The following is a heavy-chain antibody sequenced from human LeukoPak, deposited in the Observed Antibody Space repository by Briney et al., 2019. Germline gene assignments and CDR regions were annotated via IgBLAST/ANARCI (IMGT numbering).Heavy chain of an antibody. Sequence: GGSLTLSCAASGFTVSSNYMSWVRQAPGKGLQWVSVIYSGGRTYYTDSVKGRFTISRDNSKNTLYLQMNSLRAEDTAVYYCARGGHFDWLLSWFDPRGQGTLVTVSS. V-gene: IGHV3-66*01. J-gene: IGHJ5*02. CDR1: GFTVSSNY. D-gene: IGHD3-9*01. CDR2: IYSGGRT. CDR3: ARGGHFDWLLSWFDP.